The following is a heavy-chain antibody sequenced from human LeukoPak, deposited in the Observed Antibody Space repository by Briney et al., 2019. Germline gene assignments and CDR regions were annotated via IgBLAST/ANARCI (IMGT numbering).Heavy chain of an antibody. Sequence: PGGSLRLSCAASGNYLMHWVRQAPGKGLVWVSHINSDGSWTGYADSVKGRFTISKDNAKTTVYLQMNNLRAEDTAVYYCVSFYETYWGRGTLVTVSS. CDR1: GNYL. D-gene: IGHD2-2*01. CDR3: VSFYETY. J-gene: IGHJ4*02. CDR2: INSDGSWT. V-gene: IGHV3-74*01.